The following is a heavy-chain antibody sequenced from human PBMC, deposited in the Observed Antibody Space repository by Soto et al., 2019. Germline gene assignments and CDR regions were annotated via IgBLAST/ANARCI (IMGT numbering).Heavy chain of an antibody. CDR2: IIPIFGTP. Sequence: QVQLVQSGAEVKKPGSSVNVSCRASGGTFNNYVINWVRQAPGQGLEWMAGIIPIFGTPNYAQKFQGRVTITADKSTSTAYLELNSLRSEDTAVYYCAGRCDGTNCLAHFDYWGQGTLVTFSS. CDR1: GGTFNNYV. J-gene: IGHJ4*02. V-gene: IGHV1-69*06. CDR3: AGRCDGTNCLAHFDY. D-gene: IGHD2-2*01.